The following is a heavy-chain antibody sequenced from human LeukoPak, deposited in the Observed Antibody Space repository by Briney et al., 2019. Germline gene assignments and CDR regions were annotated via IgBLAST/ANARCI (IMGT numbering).Heavy chain of an antibody. V-gene: IGHV3-33*01. CDR1: GFTVSSYG. Sequence: GRSLRLSCAASGFTVSSYGMHWVRQAPGKGLEGGAVIWYDGSNKYYADYVKGRFTISRYNSKNTMYLQMNRLRAEDTAVYYCAREDTAMRFWGQGTLVTVSS. J-gene: IGHJ4*02. D-gene: IGHD5-18*01. CDR2: IWYDGSNK. CDR3: AREDTAMRF.